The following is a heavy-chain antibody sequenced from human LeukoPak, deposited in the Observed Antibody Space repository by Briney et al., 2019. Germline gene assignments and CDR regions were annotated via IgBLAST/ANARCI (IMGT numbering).Heavy chain of an antibody. Sequence: PSETLPLNCTVTGGLISSYYCSYILHPPGMVLGRIGYIYYSGSTNYNPSLKSLVTLSVDTFKIKFFLKLTSFTTASTRGYYCACITIFGVVARFDPWGQGTLVTVSS. V-gene: IGHV4-59*08. CDR3: ACITIFGVVARFDP. D-gene: IGHD3-3*01. J-gene: IGHJ5*02. CDR2: IYYSGST. CDR1: GGLISSYY.